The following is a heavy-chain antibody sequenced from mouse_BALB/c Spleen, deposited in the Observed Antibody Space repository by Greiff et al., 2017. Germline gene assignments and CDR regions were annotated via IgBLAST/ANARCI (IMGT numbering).Heavy chain of an antibody. V-gene: IGHV1-9*01. CDR1: GYTFSSYW. CDR2: ILPGSGST. CDR3: ARHYYGYPYAMDY. Sequence: VQLQQSGAELMKPGASVKISCKATGYTFSSYWIEWVKQRPGHGLEWIGEILPGSGSTNYNEKFKGKATFTADTSSNTAYMQLSSLTSEDSAVYYCARHYYGYPYAMDYWGQGTSVTVSS. J-gene: IGHJ4*01. D-gene: IGHD1-2*01.